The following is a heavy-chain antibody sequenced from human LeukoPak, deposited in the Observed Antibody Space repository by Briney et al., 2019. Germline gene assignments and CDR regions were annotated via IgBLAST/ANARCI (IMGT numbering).Heavy chain of an antibody. CDR1: GFTFSSYA. Sequence: GGSLRLSCAASGFTFSSYAMSWVRQAPGRGLEWVSAISNSGGNTYYADSVKGRFTISRDNSKDTLSLQMNSLRAEDTAVYYCVLKVRFDYWGQGTLVTVSS. D-gene: IGHD2-15*01. CDR3: VLKVRFDY. J-gene: IGHJ4*02. CDR2: ISNSGGNT. V-gene: IGHV3-23*01.